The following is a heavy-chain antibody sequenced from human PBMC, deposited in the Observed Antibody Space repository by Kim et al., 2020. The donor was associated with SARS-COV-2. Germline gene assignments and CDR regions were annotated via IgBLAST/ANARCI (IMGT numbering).Heavy chain of an antibody. J-gene: IGHJ4*02. Sequence: ASVKVSCKASGYSLTSYYMNWVRQAPGQGLEWVGVINPSDGGTSYAQNFQGRITMTRDTSTSTVYMELSSLRSEDTALYFCARERRRGRGGRFYFGYWGQGTLVTVSS. CDR2: INPSDGGT. CDR3: ARERRRGRGGRFYFGY. CDR1: GYSLTSYY. V-gene: IGHV1-46*01. D-gene: IGHD3-16*01.